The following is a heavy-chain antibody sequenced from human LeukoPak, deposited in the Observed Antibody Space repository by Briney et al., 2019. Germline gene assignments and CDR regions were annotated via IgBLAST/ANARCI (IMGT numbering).Heavy chain of an antibody. V-gene: IGHV1-46*01. CDR3: AREGLDVAAGKRGGPYYFDY. Sequence: ASVKVSCKASGYTFTNYYIHWVRQAPGQGLEWMGIINPSGGSTSSTQKFQGRVTLTRDTSTSTVYMDLSSLRSEDTAVYYCAREGLDVAAGKRGGPYYFDYWGQGTLVTVSS. D-gene: IGHD6-13*01. J-gene: IGHJ4*02. CDR2: INPSGGST. CDR1: GYTFTNYY.